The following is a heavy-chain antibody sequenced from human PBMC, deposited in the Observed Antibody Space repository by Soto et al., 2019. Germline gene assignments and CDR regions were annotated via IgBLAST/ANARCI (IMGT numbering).Heavy chain of an antibody. CDR2: ISAYNGNT. CDR1: GYTFTSYG. CDR3: ARALYYYDSSGYYPDY. Sequence: ASVKVYCKASGYTFTSYGISWVRQAPGQGLEWMGWISAYNGNTNYAQKLQGRVTMTTDTSTSTAYMELRSLRSDDTAVYYCARALYYYDSSGYYPDYWGQGTLVTVSS. J-gene: IGHJ4*02. D-gene: IGHD3-22*01. V-gene: IGHV1-18*01.